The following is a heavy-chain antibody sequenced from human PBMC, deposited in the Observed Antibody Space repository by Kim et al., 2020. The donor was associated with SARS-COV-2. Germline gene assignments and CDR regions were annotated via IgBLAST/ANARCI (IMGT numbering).Heavy chain of an antibody. CDR1: GYTFTSYA. D-gene: IGHD6-19*01. V-gene: IGHV7-4-1*02. CDR2: INTNTGNP. Sequence: ASVKVSCKASGYTFTSYAMNWVRQAPGQGLEWMGWINTNTGNPTYAQGFTGRFVFSLDTSVSTAYLQISSLKAEDTAVYYCSTREGGIAVAGKSAFDIWGQGTMVTVSS. CDR3: STREGGIAVAGKSAFDI. J-gene: IGHJ3*02.